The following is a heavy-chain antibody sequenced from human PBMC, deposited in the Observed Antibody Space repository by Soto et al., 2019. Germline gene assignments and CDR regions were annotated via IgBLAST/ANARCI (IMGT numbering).Heavy chain of an antibody. J-gene: IGHJ3*02. CDR1: GYTFSSYY. CDR2: INPGTGAT. Sequence: ASVKVSCKPSGYTFSSYYMHWVRQAPGQGLEWVGLINPGTGATTYAQKFQGRATMTSDTSTSTVYMELRSLTSEDTAVYYCARDHIAAADTYALDIWGQGTMVTVSS. D-gene: IGHD6-25*01. CDR3: ARDHIAAADTYALDI. V-gene: IGHV1-46*01.